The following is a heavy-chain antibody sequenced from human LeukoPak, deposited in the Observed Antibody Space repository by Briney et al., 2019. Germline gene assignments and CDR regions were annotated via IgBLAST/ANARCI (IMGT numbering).Heavy chain of an antibody. CDR1: GYIFSTYR. CDR2: IYPGDSDT. D-gene: IGHD3-10*01. V-gene: IGHV5-51*01. CDR3: ARRRYYGSGDFDL. J-gene: IGHJ1*01. Sequence: GESLRISCKASGYIFSTYRLSWGRHMPGKGLEWMGVIYPGDSDTTYSPSLQGQVTISVDTSLTTVYLQWSSLRPSDTAIYYCARRRYYGSGDFDLWGQGTLVTVSS.